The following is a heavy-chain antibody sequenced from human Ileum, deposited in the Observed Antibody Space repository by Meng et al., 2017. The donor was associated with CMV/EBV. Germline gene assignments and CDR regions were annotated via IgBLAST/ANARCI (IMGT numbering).Heavy chain of an antibody. CDR3: ARPGEGYASGSYAY. Sequence: ASVKVSCKASGYIFASYYMHWVQQAPGQGPEWMGIINPSGGTTSYAQKFQGRVTMTRDTSTSTVYMELSSLRSEDTAVYYCARPGEGYASGSYAYWGQGTLVTVSS. CDR2: INPSGGTT. V-gene: IGHV1-46*01. D-gene: IGHD3-10*01. J-gene: IGHJ4*02. CDR1: GYIFASYY.